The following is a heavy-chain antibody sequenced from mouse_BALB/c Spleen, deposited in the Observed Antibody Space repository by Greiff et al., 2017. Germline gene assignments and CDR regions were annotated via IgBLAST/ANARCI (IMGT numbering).Heavy chain of an antibody. D-gene: IGHD1-2*01. CDR1: GFNIKDTY. CDR3: ARIHYYGPHYFDY. Sequence: VQLKESGAELVKPGASVKLSCTASGFNIKDTYMHWVKQRPEQGLEWIGRIDPANGNTKYDPKFQGKATITADTSSNTAYLQLSSLTSEDTAVYYCARIHYYGPHYFDYWGQGTTLTVSS. J-gene: IGHJ2*01. CDR2: IDPANGNT. V-gene: IGHV14-3*02.